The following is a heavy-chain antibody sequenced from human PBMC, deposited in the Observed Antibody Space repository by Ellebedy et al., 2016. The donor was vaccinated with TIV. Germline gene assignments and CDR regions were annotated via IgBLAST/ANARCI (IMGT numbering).Heavy chain of an antibody. CDR1: GFTFSGYY. J-gene: IGHJ4*02. Sequence: PGGSLRFSCAASGFTFSGYYMSWFRQAPGKGPEWVSYISYSGDLMYYADSVKGRFTTSRDNAGNSLYLQMNSLRAEDTAVYYCARLGVIAAAGASDYWGQGTLVIVSS. CDR2: ISYSGDLM. V-gene: IGHV3-11*01. D-gene: IGHD6-13*01. CDR3: ARLGVIAAAGASDY.